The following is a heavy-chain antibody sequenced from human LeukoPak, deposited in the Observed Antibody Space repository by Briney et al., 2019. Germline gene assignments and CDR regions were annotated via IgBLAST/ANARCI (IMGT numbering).Heavy chain of an antibody. CDR2: IKQDGSEK. J-gene: IGHJ4*02. Sequence: GGSLRLSCAASGFTFSSYRMSWVRQAPGKGLEWVANIKQDGSEKYYVDSVKGRFTISRDNAKNSLYLQMNSLRAEDTAVYYCARVKNLWGSYRSYYFDYWGQGTLVTVSS. CDR3: ARVKNLWGSYRSYYFDY. CDR1: GFTFSSYR. V-gene: IGHV3-7*01. D-gene: IGHD3-16*02.